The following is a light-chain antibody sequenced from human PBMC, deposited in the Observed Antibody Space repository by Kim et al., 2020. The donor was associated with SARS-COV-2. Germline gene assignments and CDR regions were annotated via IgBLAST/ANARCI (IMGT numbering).Light chain of an antibody. CDR1: SGTIASYY. Sequence: GKTVTISCPRSSGTIASYYVQWYQQRPGSAPTTVIYEDNQRPSGVPDRFSGSIDSSSNSASLTISGLKTEDEADYYCQSYDSTNVVFGGGTQLTVL. CDR2: EDN. J-gene: IGLJ2*01. CDR3: QSYDSTNVV. V-gene: IGLV6-57*03.